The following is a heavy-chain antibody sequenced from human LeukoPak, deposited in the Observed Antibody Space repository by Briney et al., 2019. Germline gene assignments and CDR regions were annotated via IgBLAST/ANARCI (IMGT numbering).Heavy chain of an antibody. V-gene: IGHV1-2*02. Sequence: WASVKVSCKASGYTFTGYYMHWVRQAPGQGLEWMGWINPNSGGTNYARKFQGRVTMTRDTSISTAYMELSRLRSDDTAVYYCARGRTAYDRNGWEPFDIWGQGTMVTVSS. CDR2: INPNSGGT. CDR3: ARGRTAYDRNGWEPFDI. J-gene: IGHJ3*02. D-gene: IGHD3-22*01. CDR1: GYTFTGYY.